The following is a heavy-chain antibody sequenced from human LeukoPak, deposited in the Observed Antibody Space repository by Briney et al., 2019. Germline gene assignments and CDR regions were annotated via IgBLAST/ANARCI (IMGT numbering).Heavy chain of an antibody. D-gene: IGHD2-15*01. V-gene: IGHV3-21*01. CDR1: GXTFSNYN. J-gene: IGHJ4*02. CDR2: ISISSNYI. CDR3: ARDGGGGLDY. Sequence: GGSLRLSCATPGXTFSNYNVNWVRQAPGKGLEWVSCISISSNYIYYPDSVKGRFTISRDNAKNSLYLQMNSLRAEDTAVYYCARDGGGGLDYWGQGTLVTVSS.